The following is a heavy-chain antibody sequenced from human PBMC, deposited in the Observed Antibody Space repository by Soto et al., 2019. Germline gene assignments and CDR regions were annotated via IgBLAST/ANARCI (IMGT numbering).Heavy chain of an antibody. V-gene: IGHV3-23*01. J-gene: IGHJ4*02. D-gene: IGHD1-26*01. CDR1: GFTFSSYA. Sequence: EVQLLKSGGGLVQPGESLRLSCVASGFTFSSYAMTWVRQAPGKGLEWVSGFSASGGLTYYADSVKGRFNISRDNSKSTLYLQMNSLRAEDTAVYYCAKVTREGGGDFDYWGQGTLVTVSS. CDR2: FSASGGLT. CDR3: AKVTREGGGDFDY.